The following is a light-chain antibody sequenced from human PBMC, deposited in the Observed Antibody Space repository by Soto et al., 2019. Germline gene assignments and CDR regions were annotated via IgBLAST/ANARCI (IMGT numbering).Light chain of an antibody. V-gene: IGLV2-14*01. CDR3: SSYTSSSALVV. CDR2: DVS. Sequence: QSLLTQPASVSGSPGQSITISCTGTSSDVGGYKYVSWYQQHPGKAPKLMIYDVSNRPSGISNRFSASKSGNTASLTISGLQAEDEADYYCSSYTSSSALVVFGGGTKVTVL. CDR1: SSDVGGYKY. J-gene: IGLJ2*01.